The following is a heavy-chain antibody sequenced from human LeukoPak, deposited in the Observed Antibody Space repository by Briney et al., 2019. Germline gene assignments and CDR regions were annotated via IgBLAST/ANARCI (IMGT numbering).Heavy chain of an antibody. J-gene: IGHJ4*02. D-gene: IGHD3-16*02. CDR2: NSGGSS. CDR3: TTSSYDYVWGSYRFTFDY. V-gene: IGHV3-23*01. Sequence: PGGSLRLSCAASGFTFSTYGVYWVRQAPGKGLEWVSSNSGGSSYYADSVKGRFTISRDNSKNTLYLQMNSLKTEDTAVYYCTTSSYDYVWGSYRFTFDYWGQGTLVTVSS. CDR1: GFTFSTYG.